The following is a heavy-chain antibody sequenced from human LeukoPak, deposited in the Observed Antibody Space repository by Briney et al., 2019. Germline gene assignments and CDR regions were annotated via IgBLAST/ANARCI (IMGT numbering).Heavy chain of an antibody. D-gene: IGHD6-13*01. Sequence: ASVKVSCKASGYTFTSYYMHWVRQAPGQGLEWMGIINPSGGSTNYAQKLQGRVTMTTDTSTSTAYMELRSLRSDDTAVYYCAKTRAAAGTAEDAFDIWGQGTMVTVSS. J-gene: IGHJ3*02. CDR3: AKTRAAAGTAEDAFDI. CDR2: INPSGGST. CDR1: GYTFTSYY. V-gene: IGHV1-46*01.